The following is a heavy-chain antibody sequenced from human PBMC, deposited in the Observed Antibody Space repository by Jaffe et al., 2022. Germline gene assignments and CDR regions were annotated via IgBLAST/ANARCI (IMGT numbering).Heavy chain of an antibody. J-gene: IGHJ5*02. CDR1: GGSISSGSYY. D-gene: IGHD2-15*01. CDR3: ARSPYIVVVVAATPFLLDWFDP. Sequence: QVQLQESGPGLVKPSQTLSLTCTVSGGSISSGSYYWSWIRQPAGKGLEWIGRIYTSGSTNYNPSLKSRVTISVDTSKNQFSLKLSSVTAADTAVYYCARSPYIVVVVAATPFLLDWFDPWGQGTLVTVSS. CDR2: IYTSGST. V-gene: IGHV4-61*02.